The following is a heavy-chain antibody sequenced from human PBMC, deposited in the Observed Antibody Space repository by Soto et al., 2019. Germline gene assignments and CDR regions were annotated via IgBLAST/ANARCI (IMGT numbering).Heavy chain of an antibody. CDR1: GGTFSSYT. Sequence: SVKVSCKASGGTFSSYTISWVRQAPGQGLEWMGRIIPILGIANYAQKFQGRVTITADKSTSTAYMELSSLRSEDTAVYYCAREGSSGWSGDYFDYWGQGTLVTVS. D-gene: IGHD6-19*01. CDR3: AREGSSGWSGDYFDY. CDR2: IIPILGIA. J-gene: IGHJ4*02. V-gene: IGHV1-69*04.